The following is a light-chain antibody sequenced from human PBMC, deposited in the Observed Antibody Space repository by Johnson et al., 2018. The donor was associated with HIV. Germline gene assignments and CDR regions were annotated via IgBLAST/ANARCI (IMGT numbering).Light chain of an antibody. Sequence: QSVLTQSPSVSAAPGQKVTISCSGSSSNIGNNYVSWYQQLPGTAPKLLIYDNNKRPSGIPDRFSGSKSGTSATLGITGLPTGDEADYYCGTWDSSLSAGFFGTGTKVTVL. J-gene: IGLJ1*01. V-gene: IGLV1-51*01. CDR3: GTWDSSLSAGF. CDR2: DNN. CDR1: SSNIGNNY.